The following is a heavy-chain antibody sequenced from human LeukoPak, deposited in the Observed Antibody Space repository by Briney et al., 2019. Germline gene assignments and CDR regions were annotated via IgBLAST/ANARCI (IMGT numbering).Heavy chain of an antibody. CDR2: ISYDGSNK. J-gene: IGHJ4*02. CDR3: ARPAKSYSSGWYYFDY. V-gene: IGHV3-30-3*01. Sequence: PGGSLRLSCAASGFTLSSYAMHWVRQAPGKGLEWVAVISYDGSNKYYADSVKGRFTISRDSSKNTLYLQMNSLRAEDTAVYYCARPAKSYSSGWYYFDYWGQGTLVTVSS. CDR1: GFTLSSYA. D-gene: IGHD6-19*01.